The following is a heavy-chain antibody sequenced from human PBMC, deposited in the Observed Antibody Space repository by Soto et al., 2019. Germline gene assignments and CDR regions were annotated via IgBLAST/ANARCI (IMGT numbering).Heavy chain of an antibody. V-gene: IGHV3-73*02. J-gene: IGHJ6*02. CDR1: GFTFSGSA. D-gene: IGHD6-6*01. CDR2: IRSKANSYAT. CDR3: TRRRPAAPGLDEDYYYYYGMDV. Sequence: EVQLVESGGGLVQPGGSLKLSCAASGFTFSGSAMHWVRQASGKGLEWVGRIRSKANSYATAYAASVKGRFTICRDDSKNTAYLQMNSLKTEDTAVYYCTRRRPAAPGLDEDYYYYYGMDVWGQGTTVTVSS.